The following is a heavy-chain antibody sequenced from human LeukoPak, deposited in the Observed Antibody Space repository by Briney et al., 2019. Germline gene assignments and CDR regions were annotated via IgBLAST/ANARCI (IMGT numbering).Heavy chain of an antibody. CDR2: IYYSGST. CDR3: ASSDYGSGRRLDY. CDR1: GGSISSYY. D-gene: IGHD3-10*01. Sequence: PSETLSLTCTVSGGSISSYYWSWIRQPPGKGLEWIGYIYYSGSTNYNPSLKSRVTISVDTSKNQFSLKLSSVTAADTAVYYCASSDYGSGRRLDYWGQGTLVTVSS. J-gene: IGHJ4*02. V-gene: IGHV4-59*01.